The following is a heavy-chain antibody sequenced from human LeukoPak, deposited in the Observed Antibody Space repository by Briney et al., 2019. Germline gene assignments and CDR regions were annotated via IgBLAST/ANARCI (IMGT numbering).Heavy chain of an antibody. Sequence: GGSLRLSCAASGFTFDDYTMHWVRQAPGKGLEGVSLISWDGGSTYYADSVKGRFTISRDNSKNSLYLQMNSLRTEDTALYYCAKEVGDYGDYLDAFDIWGQGTMVTVSS. V-gene: IGHV3-43*01. CDR3: AKEVGDYGDYLDAFDI. J-gene: IGHJ3*02. CDR2: ISWDGGST. CDR1: GFTFDDYT. D-gene: IGHD4-17*01.